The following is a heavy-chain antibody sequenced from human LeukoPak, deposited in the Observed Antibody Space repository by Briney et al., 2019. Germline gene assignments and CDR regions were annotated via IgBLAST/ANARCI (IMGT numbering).Heavy chain of an antibody. Sequence: GGSLRLSCAASGFTVSSNDMSWVRQAPGKGLEWVSLIYSGRSTYYADSVKGRFIISRDNSKNTLYLQMNSLRAEDTAVYYCARYSGAFSNSYFDCWGQGTLVTVSS. CDR2: IYSGRST. CDR3: ARYSGAFSNSYFDC. D-gene: IGHD1-26*01. CDR1: GFTVSSND. V-gene: IGHV3-66*01. J-gene: IGHJ4*02.